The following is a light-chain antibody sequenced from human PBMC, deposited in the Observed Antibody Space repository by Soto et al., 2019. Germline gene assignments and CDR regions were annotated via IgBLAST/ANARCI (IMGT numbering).Light chain of an antibody. CDR1: QSVSTN. V-gene: IGKV3-15*01. J-gene: IGKJ5*01. CDR3: HQYNNWRT. Sequence: EVLLTQSPATLSVSPLERSTLSCRASQSVSTNLAWYQQRPGQAPRLLIYGASARATGIPDRFSGSGAGTEFTLTISSLQSEDFAVYYCHQYNNWRTFGQGTRLEI. CDR2: GAS.